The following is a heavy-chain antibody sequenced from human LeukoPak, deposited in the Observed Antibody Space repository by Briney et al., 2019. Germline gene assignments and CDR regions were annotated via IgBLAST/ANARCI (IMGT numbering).Heavy chain of an antibody. CDR2: LNPNSGNT. CDR1: GYTFTSYD. J-gene: IGHJ4*02. CDR3: ARGARYCSSTSCYGGEDY. D-gene: IGHD2-2*01. V-gene: IGHV1-8*01. Sequence: ASVKISCKASGYTFTSYDINWVRQATGQGLEWMGWLNPNSGNTGYAQKFQGRVTMTRNTSISTAYMELSSLRSEDTAVYYCARGARYCSSTSCYGGEDYWGQGTLVTVSS.